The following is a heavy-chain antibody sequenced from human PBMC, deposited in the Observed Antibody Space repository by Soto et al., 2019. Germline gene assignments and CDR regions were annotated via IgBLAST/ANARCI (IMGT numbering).Heavy chain of an antibody. CDR3: AREGGYCNGGGCRYCGY. Sequence: EVLLVESGGGLVKPGGSLRLSCAASGFTFSTYSMNWVRQAPGKGLEWVSSINTASYIYYADAVRGRFTNSRDDARNSLYLQMTSLRDDDTAVYYCAREGGYCNGGGCRYCGYWCQGTVVTVSS. V-gene: IGHV3-21*01. CDR1: GFTFSTYS. D-gene: IGHD2-15*01. J-gene: IGHJ4*02. CDR2: INTASYI.